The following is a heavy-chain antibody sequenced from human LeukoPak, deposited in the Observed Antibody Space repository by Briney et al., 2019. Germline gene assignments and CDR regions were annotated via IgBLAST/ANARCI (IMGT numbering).Heavy chain of an antibody. CDR3: ARTAIQGFADY. V-gene: IGHV4-30-2*01. D-gene: IGHD2-21*02. CDR2: IYHSGST. Sequence: SETLSLTCTVSGGSISSSSYSWSWIRQPPGKGLEWIGYIYHSGSTYYNPSLKSRVTISVDRSKNQFSLKLSSVTAADTAVYYCARTAIQGFADYWGQGTLVTISS. CDR1: GGSISSSSYS. J-gene: IGHJ4*02.